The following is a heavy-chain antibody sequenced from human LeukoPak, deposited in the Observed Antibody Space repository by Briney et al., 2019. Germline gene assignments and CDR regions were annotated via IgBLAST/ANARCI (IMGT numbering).Heavy chain of an antibody. D-gene: IGHD2-2*01. CDR2: INHSGST. Sequence: PSETLSLTCAVYGGSFSGYYWSWIRQPPGKGLEWIGEINHSGSTNYNPSLKSRVTISVDTSKNQFSLKLSSVTAADTAVYYCARAAVVPAAIRGRVAQISNFDYWGQGTLVTVSS. CDR1: GGSFSGYY. V-gene: IGHV4-34*01. CDR3: ARAAVVPAAIRGRVAQISNFDY. J-gene: IGHJ4*02.